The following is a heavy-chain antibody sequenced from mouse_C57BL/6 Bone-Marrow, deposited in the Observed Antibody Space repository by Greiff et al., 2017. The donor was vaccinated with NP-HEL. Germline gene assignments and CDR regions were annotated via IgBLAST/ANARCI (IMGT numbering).Heavy chain of an antibody. Sequence: EVKVVESGGGLVKPGGSLKLSCAASGFTFSSYAMSWVRQTPEKRLEWVATISDGGSYTYYPDNVKGRFTISRDNAKNNLYLQMSHLKSEDTAMYYCARVWFPYYAMDYWGQGTSVTVSS. CDR1: GFTFSSYA. CDR2: ISDGGSYT. CDR3: ARVWFPYYAMDY. J-gene: IGHJ4*01. V-gene: IGHV5-4*03. D-gene: IGHD2-10*02.